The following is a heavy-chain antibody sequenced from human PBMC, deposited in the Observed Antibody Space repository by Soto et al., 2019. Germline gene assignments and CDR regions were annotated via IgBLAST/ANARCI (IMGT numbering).Heavy chain of an antibody. CDR1: GFTFSNAW. V-gene: IGHV3-15*01. Sequence: EVQLVESGGGLVKPGGSLRLSCAASGFTFSNAWMSWVRQAPGKGLEWVGRIKSKTDGGTTDYAAPVKGRFTISRDDSKNTLYLQMNSLKTEDTAVYYCTTDGLLERCSSTSCQYYYYYMDVWGKGTTVTVSS. J-gene: IGHJ6*03. D-gene: IGHD2-2*01. CDR3: TTDGLLERCSSTSCQYYYYYMDV. CDR2: IKSKTDGGTT.